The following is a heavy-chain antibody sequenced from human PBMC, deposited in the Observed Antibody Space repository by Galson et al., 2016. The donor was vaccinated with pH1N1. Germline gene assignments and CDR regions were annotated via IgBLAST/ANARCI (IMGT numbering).Heavy chain of an antibody. Sequence: LRLSCAASGFTVSSNYMSWVRQAPGKGLEWVSLIYSGGRTYYADSVKGRFTISRDNSKNTLYLQMNSPRVEDTAVYYCARVGDFWSYYYYNMDVWGQGTTVTVSS. J-gene: IGHJ6*02. D-gene: IGHD3-3*01. CDR1: GFTVSSNY. V-gene: IGHV3-53*01. CDR2: IYSGGRT. CDR3: ARVGDFWSYYYYNMDV.